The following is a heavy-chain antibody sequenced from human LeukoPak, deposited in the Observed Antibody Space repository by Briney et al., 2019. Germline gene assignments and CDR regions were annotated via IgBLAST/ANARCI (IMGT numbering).Heavy chain of an antibody. J-gene: IGHJ5*02. D-gene: IGHD5/OR15-5a*01. CDR2: INPSTGAR. V-gene: IGHV1-2*02. CDR1: GYAFSDIY. Sequence: ASVKVSCKASGYAFSDIYFNWVRQAPGQGLEWMGWINPSTGARIYSQKFEGRVSMDTSMDTSFNTVYMELGSLTADDTAVYYCATSSVTHTRDPWGQGTLVTVSS. CDR3: ATSSVTHTRDP.